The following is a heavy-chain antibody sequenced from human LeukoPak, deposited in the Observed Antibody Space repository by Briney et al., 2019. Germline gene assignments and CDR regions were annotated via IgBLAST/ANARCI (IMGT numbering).Heavy chain of an antibody. Sequence: GASVKVSCKASGYTFTGYYMHWVRQAPGQGLEWMGWINPNSGGTNYAQKFQGRVTMTRDTSISTAYMELSRLRSDDTAVYFCARGGYGSGWDYMDVWGKGTTVPVSS. D-gene: IGHD3-10*01. CDR3: ARGGYGSGWDYMDV. V-gene: IGHV1-2*02. J-gene: IGHJ6*03. CDR1: GYTFTGYY. CDR2: INPNSGGT.